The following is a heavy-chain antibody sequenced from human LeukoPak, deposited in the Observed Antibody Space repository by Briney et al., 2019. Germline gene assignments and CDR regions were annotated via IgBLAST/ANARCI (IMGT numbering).Heavy chain of an antibody. CDR2: TSAYNGNT. D-gene: IGHD6-13*01. Sequence: ASVKVSCKASGYTFTSYGISWVRQAPGQGLEWMGWTSAYNGNTNYAQKLQGRVTMTTDTSTSTAYMELRSLRSDDTAVYYCARDQAIAADPNWFDPWGQGTLVTVSS. CDR3: ARDQAIAADPNWFDP. J-gene: IGHJ5*02. CDR1: GYTFTSYG. V-gene: IGHV1-18*04.